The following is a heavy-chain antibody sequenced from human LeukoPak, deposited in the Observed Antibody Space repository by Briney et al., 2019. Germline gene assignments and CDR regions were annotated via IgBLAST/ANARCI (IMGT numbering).Heavy chain of an antibody. D-gene: IGHD3-22*01. J-gene: IGHJ4*02. Sequence: GGSLRLSCAASGFTFSSYSMNWVRQAPGKGLEWVSYISSSSSTIYYADSGKGRFTISRDNAKNSLYLQMNSLRAEDTAVYYCARPGSTGYSPFDYWGQGTLVTVSS. CDR3: ARPGSTGYSPFDY. CDR2: ISSSSSTI. V-gene: IGHV3-48*04. CDR1: GFTFSSYS.